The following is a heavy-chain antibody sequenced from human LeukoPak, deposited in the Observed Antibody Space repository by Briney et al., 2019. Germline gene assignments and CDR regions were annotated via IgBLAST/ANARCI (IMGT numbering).Heavy chain of an antibody. CDR2: IGSSSSDI. V-gene: IGHV3-21*01. CDR1: GFTFSAFS. CDR3: ATGYTSGTRTDY. Sequence: GGSLRLSCAASGFTFSAFSMNWVRQAPGEGLEWVSAIGSSSSDIYYTDSVKGRFTISRDNANNFLYLQVSSLRAEDTAVYYCATGYTSGTRTDYWGQGTLVSVSS. J-gene: IGHJ4*02. D-gene: IGHD6-19*01.